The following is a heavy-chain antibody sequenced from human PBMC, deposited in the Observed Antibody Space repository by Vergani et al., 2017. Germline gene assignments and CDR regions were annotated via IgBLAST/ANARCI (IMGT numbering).Heavy chain of an antibody. D-gene: IGHD5-24*01. Sequence: QVQLQESGPGLVKPSQTLSLTCTVSGGSISSGSYYWSWIRQPAGKGLEWIGYIYYSGRTNYNPSLKSRVTISVDTSKNQFSLKLSSVTAADTAVYYCARVGRDGYNYAVVDYWGQGTLVTVSS. CDR1: GGSISSGSYY. V-gene: IGHV4-61*10. CDR2: IYYSGRT. CDR3: ARVGRDGYNYAVVDY. J-gene: IGHJ4*02.